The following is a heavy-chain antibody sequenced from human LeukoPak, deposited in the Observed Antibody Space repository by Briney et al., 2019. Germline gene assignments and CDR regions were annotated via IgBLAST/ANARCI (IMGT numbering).Heavy chain of an antibody. Sequence: ASVKVSCKASGYTFTGYYMHWVRQAPGQGLEWMGWINPNSGGTNYAQKFQGRVTMTTDTSTSTAYMELRSLRSDDTAVYYCARDIPDYYDSSGYYSLYGMDVWGQGTTVTVSS. CDR2: INPNSGGT. CDR1: GYTFTGYY. CDR3: ARDIPDYYDSSGYYSLYGMDV. J-gene: IGHJ6*02. D-gene: IGHD3-22*01. V-gene: IGHV1-2*02.